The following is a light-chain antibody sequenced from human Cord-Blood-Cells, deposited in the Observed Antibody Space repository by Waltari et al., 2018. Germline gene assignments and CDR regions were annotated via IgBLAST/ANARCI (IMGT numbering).Light chain of an antibody. Sequence: AIRMTQSPSSFSASTGDRVTLTCRASQGISSYLAWYQQKPGKAPKPLIYAASTLQSGVPSRFSGSGSGTDFTLTISCLQSEDFATYYCQQYYSYPLTFGGGTKVEIK. J-gene: IGKJ4*01. CDR2: AAS. CDR1: QGISSY. CDR3: QQYYSYPLT. V-gene: IGKV1-8*01.